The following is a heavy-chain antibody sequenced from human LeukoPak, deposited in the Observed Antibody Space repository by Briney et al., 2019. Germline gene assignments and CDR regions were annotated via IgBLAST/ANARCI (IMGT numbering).Heavy chain of an antibody. D-gene: IGHD6-19*01. V-gene: IGHV4-34*01. CDR3: ARAPRTYFGQWLNPYYFDY. J-gene: IGHJ4*02. Sequence: PSETLSLTCAVYGGSFSGYYWSWIRQPPGKGLEWIGEINHSGSTNYNPSLKSRVTISVDTSKNQFSLKLSSVTAAGTAVYYCARAPRTYFGQWLNPYYFDYWGQGTLVTVSS. CDR2: INHSGST. CDR1: GGSFSGYY.